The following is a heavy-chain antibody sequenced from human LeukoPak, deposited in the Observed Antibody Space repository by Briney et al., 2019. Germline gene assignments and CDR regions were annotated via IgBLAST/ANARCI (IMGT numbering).Heavy chain of an antibody. CDR2: IYSGGSI. D-gene: IGHD5-18*01. CDR3: ASGKETSMAQGY. V-gene: IGHV3-53*01. Sequence: PGGSLRLSCAVSGFTVSSNYMTWVRQAPGKGLEWVSVIYSGGSIYCADSVKGRFTISRDISKNTVDLQLNSLRAEDTAVYYCASGKETSMAQGYWGQGTLVTVSS. J-gene: IGHJ4*02. CDR1: GFTVSSNY.